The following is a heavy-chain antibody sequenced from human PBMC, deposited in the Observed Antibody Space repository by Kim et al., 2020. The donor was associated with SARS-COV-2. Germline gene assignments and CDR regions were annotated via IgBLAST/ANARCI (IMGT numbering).Heavy chain of an antibody. D-gene: IGHD3-22*01. J-gene: IGHJ4*02. CDR1: GGSISSYY. V-gene: IGHV4-59*13. Sequence: SETLSLTCTVSGGSISSYYWSWIRQPPGKGLEWIGYIYYSGSTNYNPSLKSRVTISVDTSKNQFSLKLSSVTAADTAVYYCARAKLTYYYDLYYFDYWGQGTLVTVSS. CDR2: IYYSGST. CDR3: ARAKLTYYYDLYYFDY.